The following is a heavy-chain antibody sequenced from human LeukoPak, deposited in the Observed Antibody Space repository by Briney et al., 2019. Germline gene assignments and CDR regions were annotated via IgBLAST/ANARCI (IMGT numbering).Heavy chain of an antibody. J-gene: IGHJ6*03. CDR1: GGSISSSSYY. D-gene: IGHD2-15*01. V-gene: IGHV4-39*07. CDR2: IYYSGST. CDR3: ARSVEGYCSGGSCYSYYYYMDV. Sequence: SETLSLTCTVSGGSISSSSYYWGWIRRPPGKGLEWIGSIYYSGSTYYNPSLKSRVTISVDTSKNQFSLKLSSVTAADTAVYYCARSVEGYCSGGSCYSYYYYMDVWGKGTTVTVSS.